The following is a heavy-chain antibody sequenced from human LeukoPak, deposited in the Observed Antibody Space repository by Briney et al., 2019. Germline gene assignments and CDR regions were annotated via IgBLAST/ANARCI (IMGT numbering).Heavy chain of an antibody. CDR1: GFTVSSNY. Sequence: GGSLRLSCAASGFTVSSNYMSWVRQAPGKGLEWVSSISSSGGTTYYEDSVKGRFTISRDNSKNTLYLQMNSLRAEDTAVYYCARGLAGSAWYFDYWGQGTLVTVSS. CDR2: ISSSGGTT. D-gene: IGHD6-19*01. V-gene: IGHV3-23*01. J-gene: IGHJ4*02. CDR3: ARGLAGSAWYFDY.